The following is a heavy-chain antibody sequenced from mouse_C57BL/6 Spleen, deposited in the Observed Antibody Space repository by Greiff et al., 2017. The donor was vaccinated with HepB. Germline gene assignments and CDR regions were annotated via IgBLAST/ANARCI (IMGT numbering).Heavy chain of an antibody. D-gene: IGHD1-2*01. J-gene: IGHJ3*01. CDR1: GYSFTGYY. V-gene: IGHV1-42*01. Sequence: EVQLVESGPELVKPGASVKISCKASGYSFTGYYMNWVKQSPEKSLEWIGEINPSTGGTTYNQKFKAKATLTVDKSSSTAYMQLKSLTSEDSAVYYCARGYLEGFAYWGQGTLVTVSA. CDR3: ARGYLEGFAY. CDR2: INPSTGGT.